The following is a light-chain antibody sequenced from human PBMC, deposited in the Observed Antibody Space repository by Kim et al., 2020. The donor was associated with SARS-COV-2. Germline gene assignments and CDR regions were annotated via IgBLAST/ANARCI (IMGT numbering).Light chain of an antibody. CDR1: QTITSTY. CDR3: QQHEDAPLT. CDR2: DIS. V-gene: IGKV3D-20*02. J-gene: IGKJ4*01. Sequence: SPGERVTTSCRSSQTITSTYLAWYQQRPGQAPRLLIHDISRRATGIPDRFSGSGSGRDFTLTIGRLEPEDSAVYYCQQHEDAPLTFGGGTKVDIK.